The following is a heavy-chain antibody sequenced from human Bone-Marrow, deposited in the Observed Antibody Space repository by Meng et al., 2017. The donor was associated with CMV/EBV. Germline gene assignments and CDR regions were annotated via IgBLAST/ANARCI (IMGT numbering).Heavy chain of an antibody. V-gene: IGHV3-21*01. D-gene: IGHD2-2*01. Sequence: GGSLRLSCAASGFTFSSYSMNWVRQAPGKGLEWVSSISSSSSYIYYADSVKGRFTISRDNAKNSLYLQMNSLRAEDTAVYYWARGCSTSCYYGMDVWGQGTTVTVSS. CDR3: ARGCSTSCYYGMDV. CDR1: GFTFSSYS. J-gene: IGHJ6*02. CDR2: ISSSSSYI.